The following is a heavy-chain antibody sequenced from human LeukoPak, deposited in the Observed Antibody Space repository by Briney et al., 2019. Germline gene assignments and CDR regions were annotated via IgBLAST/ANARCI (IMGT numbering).Heavy chain of an antibody. V-gene: IGHV3-23*01. CDR3: AKDPSITNPPN. J-gene: IGHJ3*01. Sequence: GGSLRLSCAASGFTVRSSYMSWVRQAPGKGLEWVSAISGSGGSTYYADSVKGRFTISRDNSKNTLYLQMNSLRAEDTAVYYCAKDPSITNPPNWGQGTMVTVSS. D-gene: IGHD3-10*01. CDR1: GFTVRSSY. CDR2: ISGSGGST.